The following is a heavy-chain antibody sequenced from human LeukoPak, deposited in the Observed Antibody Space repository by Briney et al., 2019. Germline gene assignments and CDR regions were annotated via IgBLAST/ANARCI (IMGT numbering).Heavy chain of an antibody. CDR3: AKDPLRARPSEYFQH. CDR2: IRYDGSSE. V-gene: IGHV3-30*02. D-gene: IGHD6-6*01. J-gene: IGHJ1*01. CDR1: GFTFSSYG. Sequence: GGSLRLSCAASGFTFSSYGMHWVRQAPGKGLEWVAFIRYDGSSEYYADSVKGRFTISRDNSKNTLYLQMNSLRAEDTAVYYCAKDPLRARPSEYFQHWGQGTLVTVSS.